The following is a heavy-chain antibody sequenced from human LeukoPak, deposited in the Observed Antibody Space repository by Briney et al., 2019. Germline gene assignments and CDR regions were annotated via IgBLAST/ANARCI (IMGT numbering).Heavy chain of an antibody. CDR1: GFTFSDYY. J-gene: IGHJ4*02. CDR3: AKDRSSGYFFY. D-gene: IGHD3-22*01. V-gene: IGHV3-11*04. Sequence: GGSLRLSCAASGFTFSDYYMSWIRQAPGKGLEWVSYISTSGSTIYYADSVKGRFTISRDNAKNSLYLQMNSLRAEDTAVYYCAKDRSSGYFFYWGQGTLVTVSS. CDR2: ISTSGSTI.